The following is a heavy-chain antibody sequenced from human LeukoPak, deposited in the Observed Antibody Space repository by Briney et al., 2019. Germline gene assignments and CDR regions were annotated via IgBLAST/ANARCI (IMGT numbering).Heavy chain of an antibody. Sequence: GGPLRLSCAASGFTFSSYAMGWVRQAPGKGLEWVSAISGSGGSTYYVDSVKGRFTISRDNSKNTLYLQMNSLRAEDTAVYYRAKGKGVVATSPIDYWGQGTLVTVSS. J-gene: IGHJ4*02. D-gene: IGHD5-12*01. CDR1: GFTFSSYA. CDR3: AKGKGVVATSPIDY. CDR2: ISGSGGST. V-gene: IGHV3-23*01.